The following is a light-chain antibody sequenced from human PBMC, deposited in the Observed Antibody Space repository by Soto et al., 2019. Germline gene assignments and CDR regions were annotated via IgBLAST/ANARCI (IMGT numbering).Light chain of an antibody. V-gene: IGLV2-14*01. J-gene: IGLJ1*01. CDR1: SSDVGGYNF. CDR3: SSYRTGDNDL. CDR2: EVT. Sequence: QSALTQPASVSGSPGQSITISCTGTSSDVGGYNFVSWFQQLPGKAPKLIIYEVTKRPSGVSNRFSGSKSGNTASLTISGLQAEDEAAYYCSSYRTGDNDLFGLGTKLTVL.